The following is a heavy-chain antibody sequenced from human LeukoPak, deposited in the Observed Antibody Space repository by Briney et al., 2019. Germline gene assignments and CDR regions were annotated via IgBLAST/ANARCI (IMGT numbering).Heavy chain of an antibody. D-gene: IGHD6-13*01. CDR1: GFTFSSYS. Sequence: GGSMRLASAASGFTFSSYSMNWVRQAPGKGLEWVSYISSSSSTIYYADSVKGRFTISRDNAKNSLYLQMNSLRAEDTAVYYCAREVRSSSWLPMDVWGKGTTVTVSS. V-gene: IGHV3-48*04. CDR2: ISSSSSTI. CDR3: AREVRSSSWLPMDV. J-gene: IGHJ6*03.